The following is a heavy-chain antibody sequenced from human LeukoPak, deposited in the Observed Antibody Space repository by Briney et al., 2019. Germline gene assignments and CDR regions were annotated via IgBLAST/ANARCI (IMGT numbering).Heavy chain of an antibody. CDR1: GGSFSGYY. CDR3: ARGRGRHHIVLVVYATPNWFDP. Sequence: PSETLSLTCAVYGGSFSGYYWSWIRQPPGKGLEWIGKINHSGSTNYNPSLKSRVTISVDTSKNQFSLKLSSVTAADTAVYYCARGRGRHHIVLVVYATPNWFDPWGQGTLVTVSS. V-gene: IGHV4-34*01. J-gene: IGHJ5*02. D-gene: IGHD2-8*02. CDR2: INHSGST.